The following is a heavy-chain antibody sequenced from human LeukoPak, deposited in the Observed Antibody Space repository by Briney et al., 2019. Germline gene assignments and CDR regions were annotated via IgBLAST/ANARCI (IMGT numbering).Heavy chain of an antibody. CDR2: ISPDSGAT. D-gene: IGHD5-18*01. J-gene: IGHJ4*02. CDR3: ARPEYKYGYLLDY. V-gene: IGHV1-2*02. Sequence: SSVKVSCKATGYTFTGHFVHWVRQPPGQGLEWMGWISPDSGATKYAERFQGRVTMTRDTSISTAYMELTGLRSDDTAVYYCARPEYKYGYLLDYWGQGTLVTVSS. CDR1: GYTFTGHF.